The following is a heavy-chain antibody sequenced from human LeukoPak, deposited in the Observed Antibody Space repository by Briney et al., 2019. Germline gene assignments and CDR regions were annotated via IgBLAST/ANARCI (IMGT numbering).Heavy chain of an antibody. J-gene: IGHJ5*02. Sequence: TSETLSLTCTVSGGSISSYYWSWIRQPPGKGLEWIGYIYYSGSTNYNPPLKSRVTISVDTSKNQFSLKLSSVTAADTAVYYCARDRWDCSGGSCYSNWFDPWGQGTLVTVSS. D-gene: IGHD2-15*01. CDR2: IYYSGST. V-gene: IGHV4-59*01. CDR1: GGSISSYY. CDR3: ARDRWDCSGGSCYSNWFDP.